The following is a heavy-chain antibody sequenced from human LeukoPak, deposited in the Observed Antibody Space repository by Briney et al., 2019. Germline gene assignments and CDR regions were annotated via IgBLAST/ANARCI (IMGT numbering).Heavy chain of an antibody. CDR1: GGSISSYY. Sequence: SETLSLTCTVSGGSISSYYWSWIRQPPGKGLEWIGYIYYGGSTNYNPSLKSRVTISVDTSKNQLSLKLSSVTAADTAVYYCARHIAVAGYYFDYWGQGTLVTVSS. CDR2: IYYGGST. V-gene: IGHV4-59*08. CDR3: ARHIAVAGYYFDY. D-gene: IGHD6-19*01. J-gene: IGHJ4*02.